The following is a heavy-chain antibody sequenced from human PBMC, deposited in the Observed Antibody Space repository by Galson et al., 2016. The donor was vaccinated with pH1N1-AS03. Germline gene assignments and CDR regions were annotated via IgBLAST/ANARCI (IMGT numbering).Heavy chain of an antibody. CDR2: INTDSGVT. D-gene: IGHD2-2*01. J-gene: IGHJ6*04. Sequence: SVKVSCKASGYIFTGFYVHWARQAPGQGLEWMGWINTDSGVTNYAQKFEAWVTMTRDTSVSTAYMELYGLKSDDTAVYYCARDPRGPCTSATCPTTYYFGMDVWGKGTTVIVSS. CDR3: ARDPRGPCTSATCPTTYYFGMDV. CDR1: GYIFTGFY. V-gene: IGHV1-2*04.